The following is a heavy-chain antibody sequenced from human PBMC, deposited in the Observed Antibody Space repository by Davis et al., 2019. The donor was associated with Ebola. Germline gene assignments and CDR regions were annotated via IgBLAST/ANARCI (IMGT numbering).Heavy chain of an antibody. V-gene: IGHV1-8*02. CDR3: ARGRGRFGELSKNWFDP. J-gene: IGHJ5*02. D-gene: IGHD3-10*01. CDR2: MNPKSGNT. CDR1: GYTFTSYG. Sequence: AASVKVSCKASGYTFTSYGISWVRQATGQGLEWVGWMNPKSGNTGYAEKFQGRVTMTRNTSISTAYMELSSLRSEDTAVYYCARGRGRFGELSKNWFDPWGQGTLVTVSS.